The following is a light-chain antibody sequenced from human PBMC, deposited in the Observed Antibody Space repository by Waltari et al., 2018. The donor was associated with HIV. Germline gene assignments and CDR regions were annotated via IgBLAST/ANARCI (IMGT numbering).Light chain of an antibody. CDR1: NIGTKS. CDR3: QVWDSSSDHWV. Sequence: SYVLTQPPSVSVAPGQTAKITCAGNNIGTKSVHWDQQKPGQAPVLFVYDEIYRPSGIPGRCSGSNSGNTATLTISRVEAGDEADYYWQVWDSSSDHWVFGGGTKLTVL. CDR2: DEI. V-gene: IGLV3-21*02. J-gene: IGLJ3*02.